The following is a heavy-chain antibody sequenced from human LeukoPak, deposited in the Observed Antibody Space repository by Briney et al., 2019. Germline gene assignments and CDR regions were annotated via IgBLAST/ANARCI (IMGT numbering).Heavy chain of an antibody. J-gene: IGHJ5*02. V-gene: IGHV1-18*01. Sequence: ASVNVSCKASGYTFTSFGFGWVRQAPGQGLEWMGWISAYNGNTNYAQKLQGRVTMTTDTPTSTAYMELRSLRSDDSAVYYCARTCPLLYCSSSFFDPWGQGTLVTVSA. CDR2: ISAYNGNT. CDR1: GYTFTSFG. CDR3: ARTCPLLYCSSSFFDP. D-gene: IGHD2-2*01.